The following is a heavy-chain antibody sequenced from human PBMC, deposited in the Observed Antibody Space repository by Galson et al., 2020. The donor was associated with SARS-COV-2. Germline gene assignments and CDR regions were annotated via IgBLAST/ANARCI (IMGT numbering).Heavy chain of an antibody. D-gene: IGHD2-21*01. J-gene: IGHJ4*02. CDR2: IYYSGT. CDR3: ARGSRSIPQGAFDN. CDR1: GGSISSDTYY. Sequence: ASETLSLICSVSGGSISSDTYYWGWIRQPPGKGLEWIGSIYYSGTYYNPSLKSRVTISIESSKNQLSLRLTSLTAADTAVYYCARGSRSIPQGAFDNWGRGALVTVSS. V-gene: IGHV4-39*07.